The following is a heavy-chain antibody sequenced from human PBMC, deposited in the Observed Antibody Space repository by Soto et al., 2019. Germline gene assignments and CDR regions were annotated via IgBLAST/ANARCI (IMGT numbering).Heavy chain of an antibody. CDR3: GKGKFGVVAAKNDVFDI. Sequence: GGSLRLSCAASGFTFSSYAMRWVRQAPGKGLEWVSAIRGSGGSTYYADSVKGRFTISRDNSKNTLYLQMNSLRAEDTAIYYCGKGKFGVVAAKNDVFDIWGQGKMVT. V-gene: IGHV3-23*01. CDR2: IRGSGGST. J-gene: IGHJ3*02. CDR1: GFTFSSYA. D-gene: IGHD2-15*01.